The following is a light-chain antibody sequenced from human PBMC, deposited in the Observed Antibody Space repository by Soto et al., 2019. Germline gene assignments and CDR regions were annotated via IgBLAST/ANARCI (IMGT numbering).Light chain of an antibody. J-gene: IGLJ2*01. Sequence: QYALTQPAAVSGSPGQSITISCTGTSTDVGGYNFVSWYQQHPGKAPKLMIYDVSIRPSGISNRFSGSKSGNTASLTISGLQAEDEADYYCSSYTTTSTRVVFGGGTQLTVL. CDR2: DVS. CDR3: SSYTTTSTRVV. V-gene: IGLV2-14*01. CDR1: STDVGGYNF.